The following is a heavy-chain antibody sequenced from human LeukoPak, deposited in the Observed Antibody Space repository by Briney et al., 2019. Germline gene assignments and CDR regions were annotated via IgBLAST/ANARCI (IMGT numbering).Heavy chain of an antibody. D-gene: IGHD6-19*01. J-gene: IGHJ4*02. CDR1: GFTFTDYW. CDR3: ARDFEGGWIFDY. V-gene: IGHV3-74*03. Sequence: GGSLRLSCAASGFTFTDYWMHWVRQVAGKGLVWVSRINGDLTNTTYADSVKGRFTISRDNAKNSLYLQMNSLRAEDTAVYYCARDFEGGWIFDYWGQGTLVTVSS. CDR2: INGDLTNT.